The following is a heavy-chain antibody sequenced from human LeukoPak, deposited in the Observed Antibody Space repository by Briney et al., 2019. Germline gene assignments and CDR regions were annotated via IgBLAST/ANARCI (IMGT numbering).Heavy chain of an antibody. V-gene: IGHV3-64*04. CDR3: AKDQVGWTSSRFDP. CDR1: GFTFSSYA. CDR2: ISSNGGST. J-gene: IGHJ5*02. Sequence: GGSLRLSCSASGFTFSSYAMHWVRQAPGKGLEYVSAISSNGGSTYYADSVKGRFTISRDNSKNTLHLQMNSLRVEDTAVYYCAKDQVGWTSSRFDPWGQGTVVTVSS. D-gene: IGHD6-6*01.